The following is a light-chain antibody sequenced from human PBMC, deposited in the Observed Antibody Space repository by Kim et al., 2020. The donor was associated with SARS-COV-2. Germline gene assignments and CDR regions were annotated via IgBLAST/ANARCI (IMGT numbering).Light chain of an antibody. V-gene: IGLV3-1*01. CDR2: QDN. J-gene: IGLJ2*01. CDR1: KLGDKF. CDR3: QAWDTSTVF. Sequence: SYELTQPPSVSVSPGQTASVTRSGDKLGDKFVSWYQLKPGQSPFLVIYQDNKRPSGIPERFSCSNSGNTATLTISVTQAMDEADYYCQAWDTSTVFFGGGTQLTVL.